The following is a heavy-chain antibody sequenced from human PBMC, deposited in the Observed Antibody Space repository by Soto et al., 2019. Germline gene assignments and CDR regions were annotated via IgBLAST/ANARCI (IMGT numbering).Heavy chain of an antibody. CDR3: ARDGASITIFGVASNWFDP. CDR2: IIPIFGTA. D-gene: IGHD3-3*01. CDR1: GGTFSGYA. J-gene: IGHJ5*02. Sequence: SVKVSCKASGGTFSGYAISWVRQAPGQGLEWMGGIIPIFGTANYAQKFQGRVTITADKSTSTAYMELSSLRSEDTAVYYCARDGASITIFGVASNWFDPWGQGTLVTVSS. V-gene: IGHV1-69*06.